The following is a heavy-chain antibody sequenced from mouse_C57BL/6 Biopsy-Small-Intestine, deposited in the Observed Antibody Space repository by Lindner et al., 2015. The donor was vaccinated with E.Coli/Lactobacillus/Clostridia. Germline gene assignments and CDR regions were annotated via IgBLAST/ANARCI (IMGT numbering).Heavy chain of an antibody. CDR3: TTGIRHNYYSMDY. J-gene: IGHJ4*01. D-gene: IGHD2-12*01. CDR1: GFNIKDDY. CDR2: IDPENGDT. Sequence: VQLQESGADLVRPGASVKLSCTASGFNIKDDYMHWVKQRPEQGLEWIGWIDPENGDTEYASKFQGKATITSDTSSNTAYLQLSSLTSEDTAVYYCTTGIRHNYYSMDYWGQGTSVTVSS. V-gene: IGHV14-4*01.